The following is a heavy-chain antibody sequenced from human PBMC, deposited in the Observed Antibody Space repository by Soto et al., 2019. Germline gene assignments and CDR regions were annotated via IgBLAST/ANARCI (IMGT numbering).Heavy chain of an antibody. D-gene: IGHD6-13*01. CDR1: GFSLSTSGVG. J-gene: IGHJ4*02. V-gene: IGHV2-5*02. Sequence: QITLKESGPTLVKPTQTLTLTCTFSGFSLSTSGVGVGWIRQPTGKALEWLALIYWDDDKRYSPSLKSRLTITKDTSKNQVVLTMTNMDPVDTATYYCAHRQRIAAAGIGFDYWGQGTLVTVSS. CDR3: AHRQRIAAAGIGFDY. CDR2: IYWDDDK.